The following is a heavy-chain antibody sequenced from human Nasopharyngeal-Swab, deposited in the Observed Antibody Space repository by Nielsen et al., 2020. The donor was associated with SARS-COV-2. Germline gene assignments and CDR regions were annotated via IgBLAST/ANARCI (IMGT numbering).Heavy chain of an antibody. CDR1: GFTFSSYA. V-gene: IGHV3-23*01. J-gene: IGHJ4*02. D-gene: IGHD6-19*01. CDR2: ISGSGGTI. Sequence: GWSLRLWCAASGFTFSSYAVGWVRQDPGKGPEWVSAISGSGGTIYYADSVKGRFTMSRDNSKNTQYLQMNSLRAEDTAVYYCAKDADSSGWFRYYFDYWGQGTLVTVSS. CDR3: AKDADSSGWFRYYFDY.